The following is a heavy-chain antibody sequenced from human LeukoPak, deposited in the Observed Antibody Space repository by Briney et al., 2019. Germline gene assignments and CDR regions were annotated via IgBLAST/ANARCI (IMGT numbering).Heavy chain of an antibody. J-gene: IGHJ5*02. D-gene: IGHD3-10*01. Sequence: SQTLSLTCTVSGGSISSGDYYWSWIRQPPGKGLEWIGYIYYSGSTYYNPSLKSRVTISVDTSKNQFSLKLSSVTAADTAVYYCARVTEGFGELLSSFDPWGQGTLVTVSS. CDR3: ARVTEGFGELLSSFDP. CDR1: GGSISSGDYY. V-gene: IGHV4-30-4*01. CDR2: IYYSGST.